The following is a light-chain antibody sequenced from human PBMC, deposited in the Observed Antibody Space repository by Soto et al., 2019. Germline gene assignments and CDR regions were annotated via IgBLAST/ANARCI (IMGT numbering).Light chain of an antibody. CDR3: QHYGSSHPIT. Sequence: ELVLTQSPGTLSLSPGERATLSCRASQGLSSNHVGWHLAWYQQTPVQPPRLLIYGTSTRATGIPARFSGSWSGTDFTLTISILEPEDFAVYYCQHYGSSHPITFGQGTRLVIK. CDR1: QGLSSNH. CDR2: GTS. J-gene: IGKJ5*01. V-gene: IGKV3-20*01.